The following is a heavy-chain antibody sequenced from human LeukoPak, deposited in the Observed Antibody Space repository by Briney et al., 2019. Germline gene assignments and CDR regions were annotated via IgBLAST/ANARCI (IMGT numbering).Heavy chain of an antibody. CDR3: AKSIAAAGTGYFQH. CDR1: GFTFSSYA. CDR2: ISSDGNTQ. V-gene: IGHV3-30-3*02. Sequence: GGSLRLSCAASGFTFSSYAMHWVRQAPGKGLDWAAVISSDGNTQYYADSVKGRFTISRDNSNNTLYLQMNSLRAEDTAVYYCAKSIAAAGTGYFQHWGQGTLVTVSS. J-gene: IGHJ1*01. D-gene: IGHD6-13*01.